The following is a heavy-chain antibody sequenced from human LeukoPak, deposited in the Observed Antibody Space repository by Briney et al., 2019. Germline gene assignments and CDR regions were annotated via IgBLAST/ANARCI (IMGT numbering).Heavy chain of an antibody. Sequence: GGSLRLSCAASGFAFSTNWMHWVRQAPGKGLVWVSHISTDARTITYADFVKGRFTISRDNSKNTLYLQMNSLRAEDTALYYCVRGQATAWGLDYWGQGTLVTVSS. CDR3: VRGQATAWGLDY. J-gene: IGHJ4*02. CDR2: ISTDARTI. D-gene: IGHD6-13*01. V-gene: IGHV3-74*01. CDR1: GFAFSTNW.